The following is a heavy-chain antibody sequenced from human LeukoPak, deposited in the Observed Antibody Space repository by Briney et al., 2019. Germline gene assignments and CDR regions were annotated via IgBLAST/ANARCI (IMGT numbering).Heavy chain of an antibody. D-gene: IGHD6-13*01. CDR2: IYYSGST. J-gene: IGHJ4*02. CDR1: GVTISSYY. V-gene: IGHV4-59*01. Sequence: SETLSLTCTVSGVTISSYYWSWIRQPPGKGLEWVGYIYYSGSTNYNPSLKSRVTISVDTSKNQFSLKLSSVTAADTAVYYCARVVVEAGYVDYWGQGTLVTVSS. CDR3: ARVVVEAGYVDY.